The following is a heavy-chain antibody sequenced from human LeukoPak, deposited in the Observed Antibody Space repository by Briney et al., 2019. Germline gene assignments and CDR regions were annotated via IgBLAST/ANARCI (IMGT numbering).Heavy chain of an antibody. CDR2: ITPFNGNT. CDR1: GYTFTYRY. Sequence: SVKVSCKASGYTFTYRYLHWVRQAPGQAREWMGWITPFNGNTNYAQKFQDRVTITRDRSMSTAYMELSSLRSEDTAMYYCASGYCSSTSCYHWFDPWGQGTLVTVSS. CDR3: ASGYCSSTSCYHWFDP. J-gene: IGHJ5*02. D-gene: IGHD2-2*03. V-gene: IGHV1-45*02.